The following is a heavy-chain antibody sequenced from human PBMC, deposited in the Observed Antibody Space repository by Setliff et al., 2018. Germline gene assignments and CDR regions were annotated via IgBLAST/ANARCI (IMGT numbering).Heavy chain of an antibody. D-gene: IGHD3-10*01. Sequence: TLSLTCTFSGGSFNAYSWTWIRQSAGKGLEWIGRMHNSGSTNYNSFFQGRVSISVDESKTQFSLNLYSVTAADTATYYCARDKWVLVRTHNYYYVDIWGKGTTVTVS. CDR3: ARDKWVLVRTHNYYYVDI. CDR1: GGSFNAYS. J-gene: IGHJ6*03. CDR2: MHNSGST. V-gene: IGHV4-4*07.